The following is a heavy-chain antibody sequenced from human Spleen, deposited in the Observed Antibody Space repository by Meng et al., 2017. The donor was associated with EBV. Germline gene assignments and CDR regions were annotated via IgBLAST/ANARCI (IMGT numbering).Heavy chain of an antibody. CDR3: ARAQVRGVSAFDY. D-gene: IGHD3-10*01. CDR2: MYYSGNT. J-gene: IGHJ4*02. Sequence: QEWGPVRVEPPETLSLTCSVAGGSGSSGSHYWCWIRQPPGKGLEWIAYMYYSGNTNYNPSLRSRVTISVDTSKNQFSLKLKSVTAADTAVYYCARAQVRGVSAFDYWGQGTLVTVSS. V-gene: IGHV4-61*01. CDR1: GGSGSSGSHY.